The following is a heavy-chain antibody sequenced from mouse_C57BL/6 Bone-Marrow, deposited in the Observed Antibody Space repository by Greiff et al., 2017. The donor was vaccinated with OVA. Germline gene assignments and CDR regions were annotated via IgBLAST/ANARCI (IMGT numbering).Heavy chain of an antibody. J-gene: IGHJ2*01. CDR2: IYPRSGNT. D-gene: IGHD1-1*01. V-gene: IGHV1-81*01. CDR3: ARCITTVVADD. Sequence: QVQLQQSGAELARPGASVKLSCKASGYTFTSYGISWVKQRTGQGLEWIGEIYPRSGNTYYNEKFKGKATLTADKSSSTAYMELRSLTSEDSAVYFCARCITTVVADDWGQGTTLTVSS. CDR1: GYTFTSYG.